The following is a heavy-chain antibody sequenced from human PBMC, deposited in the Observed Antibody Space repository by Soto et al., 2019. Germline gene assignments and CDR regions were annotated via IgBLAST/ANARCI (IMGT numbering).Heavy chain of an antibody. CDR3: ARVTKDFWSGYYTDYYYYYMDV. Sequence: GGSLRLSCAASGFTVSSNYMSWVRQAPGKGLEWVSVIYSGGSTYYADSVKGRFTISRHNSKSTLYLQMNSLRAEDTAVYYCARVTKDFWSGYYTDYYYYYMDVWGKGTTVTVSS. J-gene: IGHJ6*03. CDR2: IYSGGST. CDR1: GFTVSSNY. V-gene: IGHV3-53*04. D-gene: IGHD3-3*01.